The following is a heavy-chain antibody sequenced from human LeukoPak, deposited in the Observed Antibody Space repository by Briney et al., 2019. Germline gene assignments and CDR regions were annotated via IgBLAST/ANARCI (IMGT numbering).Heavy chain of an antibody. CDR3: AREFRRDDR. CDR1: GYTFTSYD. CDR2: MNANSGKT. V-gene: IGHV1-8*01. Sequence: ASVKVFCKASGYTFTSYDINWVRQATGQGLEWMGYMNANSGKTGYAQKFQDRVTMTWDTSISTAYMELSSLRSEDTAVYYCAREFRRDDRWGQGTLVIVSS. J-gene: IGHJ4*02.